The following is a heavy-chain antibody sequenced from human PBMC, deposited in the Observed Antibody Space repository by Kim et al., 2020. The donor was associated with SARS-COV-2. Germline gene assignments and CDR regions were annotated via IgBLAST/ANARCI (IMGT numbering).Heavy chain of an antibody. CDR2: IDGSDGTT. J-gene: IGHJ4*02. V-gene: IGHV3-23*01. CDR3: MKGGWGWIWDH. CDR1: GFTFTGHA. D-gene: IGHD2-21*01. Sequence: GGSLRLSCTTSGFTFTGHAMSWVRQAPGKGLEWVSSIDGSDGTTYYVDSVRGRFTISRDDSKNTLYLQMSALRGDDTAAYYCMKGGWGWIWDHWGQGTLVTVSS.